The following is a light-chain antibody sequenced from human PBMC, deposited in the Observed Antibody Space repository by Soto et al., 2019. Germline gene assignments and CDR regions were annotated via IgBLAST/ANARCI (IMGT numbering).Light chain of an antibody. V-gene: IGLV2-14*01. Sequence: QSALTQPASVSGSPGQSITISCSGTSRDVGGYNYVSWYQQHPGKAPKLMIYEVTNRPSGVSNRFFGSKSGNTASLTISGLQAEDEADYYCTSYTSSTTLVFGGGTKVTVL. CDR1: SRDVGGYNY. CDR3: TSYTSSTTLV. J-gene: IGLJ2*01. CDR2: EVT.